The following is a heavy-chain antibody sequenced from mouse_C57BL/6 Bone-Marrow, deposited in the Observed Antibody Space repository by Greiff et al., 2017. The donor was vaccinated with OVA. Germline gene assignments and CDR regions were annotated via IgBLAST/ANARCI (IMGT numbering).Heavy chain of an antibody. CDR1: GYSFTSYY. CDR3: AREIRSSWFAY. Sequence: QVQLQQSGPEPVKPGASVKISCKASGYSFTSYYIHWVKQRPGQGLEWIGWIYPGSGNTKYNEKFKGKATLTADTSSSTAYMQLSSLTSEDSAVYYCAREIRSSWFAYWGQGTLVTVSA. J-gene: IGHJ3*01. V-gene: IGHV1-66*01. CDR2: IYPGSGNT.